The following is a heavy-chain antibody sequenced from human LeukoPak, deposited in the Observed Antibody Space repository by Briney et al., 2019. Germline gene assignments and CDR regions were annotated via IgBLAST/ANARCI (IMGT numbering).Heavy chain of an antibody. CDR1: GDSISSTSYY. J-gene: IGHJ4*01. D-gene: IGHD3-10*01. CDR2: IYNSGTT. CDR3: ASRVYGLGSFNY. Sequence: SETLSLXCTVSGDSISSTSYYWDWIRQPPGKGLEWIGSIYNSGTTYYNPSLKSRVTISVDTSKNQFSLKVSSVTAADTAVYCCASRVYGLGSFNYWGQGTLVTVSS. V-gene: IGHV4-39*01.